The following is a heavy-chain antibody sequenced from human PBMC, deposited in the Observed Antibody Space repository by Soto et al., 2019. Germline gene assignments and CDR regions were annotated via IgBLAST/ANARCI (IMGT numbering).Heavy chain of an antibody. Sequence: PSETLSLTCAVSGGSISSGGYSWSWIRQPPGKGLEWIGYIYHSGNIYYNPSLKSRVTISVDRSKNQFSLKLSSVTAADTAVYYCARVSGSYYYGMDVWGQGITVTVSS. CDR1: GGSISSGGYS. CDR2: IYHSGNI. D-gene: IGHD1-26*01. V-gene: IGHV4-30-2*01. J-gene: IGHJ6*02. CDR3: ARVSGSYYYGMDV.